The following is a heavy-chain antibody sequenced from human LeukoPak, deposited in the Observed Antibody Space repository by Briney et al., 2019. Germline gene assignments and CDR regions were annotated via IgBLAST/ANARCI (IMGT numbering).Heavy chain of an antibody. CDR1: GGSISSYY. D-gene: IGHD3-3*01. V-gene: IGHV4-59*12. J-gene: IGHJ6*02. Sequence: PSETLSLTCTVSGGSISSYYWSWIRQPPGKGLEWIGYIYYSGSTNYNPSLKSRVTMSVDTSKNQFSLKLSSVTAADTAVYYCARDLFREGVTIFGVAMDVWGQGTTVTVSS. CDR2: IYYSGST. CDR3: ARDLFREGVTIFGVAMDV.